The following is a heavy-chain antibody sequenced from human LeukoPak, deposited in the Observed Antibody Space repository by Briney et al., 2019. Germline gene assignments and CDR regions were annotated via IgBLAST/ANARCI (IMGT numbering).Heavy chain of an antibody. Sequence: ASVKVSCKASGYTFTNYNITWVRQAPGQGLEWMGWISAYNGNTNYAQKLQGRVTMTTDTATSTAYMELRSLRSDDPAVYYCARALRGGDYYGSGSPPGYWGQGTLVTVSS. CDR2: ISAYNGNT. V-gene: IGHV1-18*01. J-gene: IGHJ4*02. CDR1: GYTFTNYN. D-gene: IGHD3-10*01. CDR3: ARALRGGDYYGSGSPPGY.